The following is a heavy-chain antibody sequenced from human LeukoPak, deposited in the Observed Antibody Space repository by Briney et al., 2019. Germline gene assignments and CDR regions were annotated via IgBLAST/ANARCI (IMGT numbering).Heavy chain of an antibody. CDR3: ARERAYCGGDCYSYYYGMDV. Sequence: ASVKVSCKASVGTFSSYAISWVRQAPGQGLEWMGRIIPILGIANYAQKFQGRVTITADKSTSTAYMELSSLRSEDTGVYYCARERAYCGGDCYSYYYGMDVWGQGTTVTVSS. V-gene: IGHV1-69*04. D-gene: IGHD2-21*02. J-gene: IGHJ6*02. CDR2: IIPILGIA. CDR1: VGTFSSYA.